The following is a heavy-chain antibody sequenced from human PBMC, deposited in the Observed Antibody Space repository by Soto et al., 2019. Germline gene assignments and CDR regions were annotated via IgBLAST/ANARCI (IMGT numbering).Heavy chain of an antibody. J-gene: IGHJ4*02. CDR2: LTEIATNT. CDR3: SKKSGVGAPWYFDY. Sequence: SCKASGGSFSSLVISWARQPTGKAPGWVSALTEIATNTYSANSVTGRFTITRNNYKNTLILQLNHLTPWETAVYYCSKKSGVGAPWYFDYWGQGTLVTVSS. D-gene: IGHD1-26*01. CDR1: GGSFSSLV. V-gene: IGHV3-23*01.